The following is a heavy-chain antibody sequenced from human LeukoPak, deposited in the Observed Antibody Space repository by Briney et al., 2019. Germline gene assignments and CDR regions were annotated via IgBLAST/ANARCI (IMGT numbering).Heavy chain of an antibody. CDR2: IKKKTDGGTA. CDR3: ATDCLSGNCAMES. Sequence: QPGGSLRLSCAASGFTFTNAWMNWVRRAPGKGLEWVGVIKKKTDGGTADYAAPVKGRFTISRDDSKNILYLQMNSLKTEDTAVYYCATDCLSGNCAMESWGQGTQVTVSS. D-gene: IGHD4-23*01. V-gene: IGHV3-15*01. CDR1: GFTFTNAW. J-gene: IGHJ5*02.